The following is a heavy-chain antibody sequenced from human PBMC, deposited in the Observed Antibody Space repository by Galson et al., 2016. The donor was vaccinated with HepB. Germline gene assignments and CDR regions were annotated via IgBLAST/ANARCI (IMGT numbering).Heavy chain of an antibody. CDR3: AADSSPTDYYYMDV. CDR1: GYTLTEFS. D-gene: IGHD2-21*02. CDR2: FDPEDGET. J-gene: IGHJ6*03. V-gene: IGHV1-24*01. Sequence: SVKVSCKVSGYTLTEFSMHWVRQAPGKGLEWMGGFDPEDGETIYAQKFQGRVTMTEDTSTDTAYMELSSLRSEDTAVYYCAADSSPTDYYYMDVWGKGTTVTVSS.